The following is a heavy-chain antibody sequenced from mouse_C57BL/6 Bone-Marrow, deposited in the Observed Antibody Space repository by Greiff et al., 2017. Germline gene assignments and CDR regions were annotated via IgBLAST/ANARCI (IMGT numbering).Heavy chain of an antibody. Sequence: DVHLVESGGGLVKPGGSLKLSCAASGFTFGSYAMSWVRQTPEKRLEWVATISDGGSYTYYPDNVKGRFTISRDNAKNNLYLQMSHLKSEDTAMYYCAREAGKAMDYWGQGTSVTVSS. V-gene: IGHV5-4*01. J-gene: IGHJ4*01. CDR3: AREAGKAMDY. D-gene: IGHD4-1*01. CDR2: ISDGGSYT. CDR1: GFTFGSYA.